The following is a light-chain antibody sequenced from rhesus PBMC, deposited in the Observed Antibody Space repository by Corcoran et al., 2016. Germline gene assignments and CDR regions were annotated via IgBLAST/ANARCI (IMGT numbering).Light chain of an antibody. CDR1: QGISSY. J-gene: IGKJ3*01. CDR2: DAS. Sequence: DIQLTQSPSSLSASVGDRVTITCRASQGISSYLAWYQQKSGKAPKLLIYDASNLQSGVPSRLCGSGSGTEFTLTISSLQPEDFATYYCQQRNSYPFTFGPGTKLDIK. V-gene: IGKV1-38*01. CDR3: QQRNSYPFT.